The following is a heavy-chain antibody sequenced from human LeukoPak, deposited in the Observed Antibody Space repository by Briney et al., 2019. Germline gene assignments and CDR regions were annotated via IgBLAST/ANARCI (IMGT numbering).Heavy chain of an antibody. V-gene: IGHV1-18*01. CDR2: ISAYNGNT. CDR3: ARGKVTTGSWFDP. D-gene: IGHD4-17*01. J-gene: IGHJ5*02. Sequence: RASVNVSFKASGYTFTSYGISWVRQAAGQELEWMGWISAYNGNTNYAQKLQGRVTMTTDTSTSTAYMELRSLRSDDTAVYYCARGKVTTGSWFDPWGQGTLVTVSS. CDR1: GYTFTSYG.